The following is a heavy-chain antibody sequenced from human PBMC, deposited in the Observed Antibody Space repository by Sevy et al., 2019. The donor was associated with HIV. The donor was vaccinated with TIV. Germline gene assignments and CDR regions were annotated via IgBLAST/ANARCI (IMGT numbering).Heavy chain of an antibody. CDR2: IDTSGGT. V-gene: IGHV4-4*07. J-gene: IGHJ4*02. CDR1: GGSISSHY. CDR3: ARYNFWTGHYDYFDY. Sequence: SETLSLTCSVSGGSISSHYWSWIRQPAGGGLEWIGRIDTSGGTNYNPSLKTRVTMSIDTSKNQFSLRLSSVTAADTAVYYCARYNFWTGHYDYFDYWGPGALVTVSS. D-gene: IGHD3-3*01.